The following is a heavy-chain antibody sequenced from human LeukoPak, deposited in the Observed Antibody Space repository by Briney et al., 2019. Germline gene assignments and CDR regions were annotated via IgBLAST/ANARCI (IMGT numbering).Heavy chain of an antibody. CDR2: INPSGAST. Sequence: ASVKVSCKASGYTFTSYYMHWVRQAPGQGLEWMGIINPSGASTSYAQKFQGRVNMTRDTSTNTVYMELGSLRSEDTAVYYCARVAAAGFAYDKFDPWGQGTLVTVSS. CDR3: ARVAAAGFAYDKFDP. D-gene: IGHD6-13*01. J-gene: IGHJ5*02. CDR1: GYTFTSYY. V-gene: IGHV1-46*01.